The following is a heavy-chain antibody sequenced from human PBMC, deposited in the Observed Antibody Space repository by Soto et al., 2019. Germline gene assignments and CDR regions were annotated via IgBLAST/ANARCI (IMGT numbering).Heavy chain of an antibody. D-gene: IGHD2-2*01. J-gene: IGHJ6*02. V-gene: IGHV6-1*01. CDR1: GDSVSSNSAA. Sequence: SQTLSLTCAISGDSVSSNSAAWNWIRQSPSRGPEWLGRTYYRSKWYNDYAVSVKSRITINPDTSKNQFSLQLNSVTPEDTAVYYCARDLIVVVPAAMPDSEEGYCYGMDVWGQGTTVTVSS. CDR3: ARDLIVVVPAAMPDSEEGYCYGMDV. CDR2: TYYRSKWYN.